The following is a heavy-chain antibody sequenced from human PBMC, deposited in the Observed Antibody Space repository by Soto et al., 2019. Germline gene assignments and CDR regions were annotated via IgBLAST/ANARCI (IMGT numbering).Heavy chain of an antibody. V-gene: IGHV1-18*01. CDR2: ISAHNGNT. CDR1: GYTFTSYG. CDR3: ARGWDGDY. J-gene: IGHJ4*02. D-gene: IGHD1-26*01. Sequence: QVHLVQSGAEVKKPGASVKVSCKASGYTFTSYGITWVRQAPGQGLEWMGWISAHNGNTDYAQKLQGRVIETRDTSTSTAYMELRCVIFDDAAVYYGARGWDGDYWGKGALVTVSS.